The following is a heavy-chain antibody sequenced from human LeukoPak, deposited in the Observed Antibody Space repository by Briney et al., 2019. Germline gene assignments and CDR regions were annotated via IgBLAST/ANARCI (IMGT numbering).Heavy chain of an antibody. CDR2: IYSGGST. V-gene: IGHV3-66*02. D-gene: IGHD3-3*01. J-gene: IGHJ6*02. CDR1: GFTVSSNY. CDR3: VRVGDFWSGYPNYYYGMDV. Sequence: GGSLRLSCAASGFTVSSNYMSWVRQAPGKGPGWVSVIYSGGSTYYADSVKGRFTISRDNSKNTLYLQMNSLRAEDTAVYYCVRVGDFWSGYPNYYYGMDVWGQGTTVTVSS.